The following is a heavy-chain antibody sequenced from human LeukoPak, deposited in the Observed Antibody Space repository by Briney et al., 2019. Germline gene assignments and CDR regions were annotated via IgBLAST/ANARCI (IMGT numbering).Heavy chain of an antibody. CDR2: IDGNGDVT. J-gene: IGHJ4*02. CDR3: AKKLFSGNSPFDY. Sequence: PGGSLRLSCAASGFTFGYYSMTWVRQAPGKGLEWVSIIDGNGDVTFYADSVEGRFTISRDNSKGTVFLQMNSLRAEDTAVYYCAKKLFSGNSPFDYWGQGALVTVSS. V-gene: IGHV3-23*01. CDR1: GFTFGYYS. D-gene: IGHD1-26*01.